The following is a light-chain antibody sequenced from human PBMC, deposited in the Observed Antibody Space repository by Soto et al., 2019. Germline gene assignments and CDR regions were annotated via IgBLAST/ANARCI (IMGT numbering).Light chain of an antibody. Sequence: SYELTQPLSVSVALGQTARITCGGNNIGSKNVHWYQQKSGQAPVLVIYRDTNRPSGIPERISGSNSGNTATLTISRAQAGDEADYYCQVWDSFTYVFGTGTKLTVL. CDR2: RDT. CDR1: NIGSKN. J-gene: IGLJ1*01. CDR3: QVWDSFTYV. V-gene: IGLV3-9*01.